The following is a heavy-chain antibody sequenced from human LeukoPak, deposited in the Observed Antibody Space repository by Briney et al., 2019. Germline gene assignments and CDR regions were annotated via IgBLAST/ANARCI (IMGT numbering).Heavy chain of an antibody. D-gene: IGHD5-24*01. CDR3: ASKRWLQSSFDY. CDR1: GFTFSSYW. Sequence: PGGSLRLSCAASGFTFSSYWMHSVRQTPGKGLVWVSRINSDGSSTSYADSVKGRFTISRDNAKNTVYLQMNSLRAEDTAVYYCASKRWLQSSFDYWGQGTLVTVSS. V-gene: IGHV3-74*01. J-gene: IGHJ4*02. CDR2: INSDGSST.